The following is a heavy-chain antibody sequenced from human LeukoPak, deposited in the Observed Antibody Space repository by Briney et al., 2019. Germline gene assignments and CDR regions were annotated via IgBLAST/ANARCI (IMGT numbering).Heavy chain of an antibody. CDR1: GFTFDDYA. CDR2: IRYDGSNK. J-gene: IGHJ3*02. CDR3: AKIPGDAFDI. V-gene: IGHV3-30*02. Sequence: PGGSLRLSCAASGFTFDDYAMHWVRQAPGKGLEWVAFIRYDGSNKYYADSVKGRFTISRDNSKNTLYLQMNSLRAEDTAVYYCAKIPGDAFDIWGQGTMVTVSS. D-gene: IGHD2-2*02.